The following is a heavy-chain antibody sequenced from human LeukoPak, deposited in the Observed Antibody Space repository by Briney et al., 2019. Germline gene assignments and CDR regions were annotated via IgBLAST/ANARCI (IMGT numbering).Heavy chain of an antibody. D-gene: IGHD5-18*01. CDR2: INQDGSEK. CDR3: AREGFDSYGTTKDAFDV. J-gene: IGHJ3*01. Sequence: GGSLRLSCAASGFSFSTYWMSWVRQAPGKELEWVAAINQDGSEKYYVDSVKGRFTISRDNAKNSLYLQMNSLRAEDTAVYYCAREGFDSYGTTKDAFDVWGQGTMVTVSS. CDR1: GFSFSTYW. V-gene: IGHV3-7*05.